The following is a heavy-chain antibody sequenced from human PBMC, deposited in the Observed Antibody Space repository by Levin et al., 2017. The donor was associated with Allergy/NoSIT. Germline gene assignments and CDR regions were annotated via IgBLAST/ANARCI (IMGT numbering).Heavy chain of an antibody. J-gene: IGHJ4*02. V-gene: IGHV1-69*13. D-gene: IGHD5-12*01. CDR3: ATPTSGYDYTTIWYYFDY. CDR2: IIPIFGTA. CDR1: GGTFSSYA. Sequence: SVKVSCKASGGTFSSYAISWVRQAPGQGLEWMGGIIPIFGTANYAQKFQGRVTITADESTSTAYMELSSLRSEDTAVYYCATPTSGYDYTTIWYYFDYWGQGTLVTVSS.